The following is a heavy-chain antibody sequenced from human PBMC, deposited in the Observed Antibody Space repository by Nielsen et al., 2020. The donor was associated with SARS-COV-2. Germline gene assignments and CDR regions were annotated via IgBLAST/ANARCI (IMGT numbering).Heavy chain of an antibody. CDR1: GYTLTELS. Sequence: ASVKVSCKVSGYTLTELSMHWVRQAPGKGLEWMGGFDPEDGETIYAQKFQGRVTMTEDTSTDTAYMELSSLRSEDTAVYYCATTSKYGSGSYPFDYWGQGTLVTVSS. CDR2: FDPEDGET. CDR3: ATTSKYGSGSYPFDY. J-gene: IGHJ4*02. D-gene: IGHD3-10*01. V-gene: IGHV1-24*01.